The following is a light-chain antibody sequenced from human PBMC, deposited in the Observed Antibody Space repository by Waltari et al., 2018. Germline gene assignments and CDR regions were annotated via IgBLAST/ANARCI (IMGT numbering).Light chain of an antibody. CDR3: QQYNTYSS. Sequence: DIQMTQFPSTLSASVVDTITITCRASQSISNYLAWYQQKPGKAPKLLIYKASSSGSGVPSRFSGSGSGTEFTLTISSLQPDDFATYYCQQYNTYSSFGQGTKLEIK. V-gene: IGKV1-5*03. CDR1: QSISNY. J-gene: IGKJ2*03. CDR2: KAS.